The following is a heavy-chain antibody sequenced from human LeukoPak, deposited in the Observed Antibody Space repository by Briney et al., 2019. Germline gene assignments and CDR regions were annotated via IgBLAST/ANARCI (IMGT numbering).Heavy chain of an antibody. CDR2: IYSGGST. J-gene: IGHJ4*02. CDR1: GFTVSSNY. Sequence: GGSLRLSCAASGFTVSSNYMSWVRQAPGKGLEWVSVIYSGGSTYCADSVKGRFTISRDNAKNSLYLQMNSLRAEDMALYYCAKDISYSSSGGFDYWGQGTLVTVSS. D-gene: IGHD6-13*01. V-gene: IGHV3-53*05. CDR3: AKDISYSSSGGFDY.